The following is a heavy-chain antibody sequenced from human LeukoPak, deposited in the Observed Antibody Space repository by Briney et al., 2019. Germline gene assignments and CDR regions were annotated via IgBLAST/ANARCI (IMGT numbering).Heavy chain of an antibody. CDR1: GYSISSGYY. D-gene: IGHD6-19*01. V-gene: IGHV4-38-2*01. CDR3: ASEWLGEDAFDV. CDR2: IYHSGST. J-gene: IGHJ3*01. Sequence: SETLSLTCAVSGYSISSGYYWGWIRQPPGKGVEWIGSIYHSGSTYYNPSLKSRVTISVDTSKNQFSLKLSSVTAADTAVYYCASEWLGEDAFDVWGQGTMVTVSS.